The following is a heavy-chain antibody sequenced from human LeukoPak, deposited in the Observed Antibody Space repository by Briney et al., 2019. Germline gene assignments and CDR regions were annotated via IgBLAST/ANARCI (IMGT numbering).Heavy chain of an antibody. CDR3: AKQFSYGYDY. Sequence: SETLSLTCTVSGGSISSYYWSWIRQPPGKGLEWIGYIYYSGSTNYNPSPKSRVTISVDTSKNQFSLKLSSVTAADTAVYYCAKQFSYGYDYWGQGTLVTVSS. CDR2: IYYSGST. V-gene: IGHV4-59*01. D-gene: IGHD5-18*01. CDR1: GGSISSYY. J-gene: IGHJ4*02.